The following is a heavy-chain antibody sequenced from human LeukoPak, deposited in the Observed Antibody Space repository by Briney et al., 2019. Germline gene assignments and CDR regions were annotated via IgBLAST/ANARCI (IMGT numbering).Heavy chain of an antibody. J-gene: IGHJ4*02. CDR2: SSWNSGSI. CDR3: ARIPNYYDSSGYYYFDY. CDR1: GFTFDDYA. Sequence: GRSLRLSCAASGFTFDDYAMHWVRHAPGKGLEWVSGSSWNSGSIGYADSVKGRFTISRDNAKNSLYLQMNSLRAEDTALYYCARIPNYYDSSGYYYFDYGGQGTLVTVSA. D-gene: IGHD3-22*01. V-gene: IGHV3-9*01.